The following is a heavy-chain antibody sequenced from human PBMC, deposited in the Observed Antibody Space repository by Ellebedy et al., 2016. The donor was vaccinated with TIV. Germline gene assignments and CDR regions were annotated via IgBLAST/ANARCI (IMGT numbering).Heavy chain of an antibody. D-gene: IGHD4-17*01. J-gene: IGHJ4*02. CDR2: IYYSGST. CDR3: ASSPYGDYGIGY. V-gene: IGHV4-59*01. Sequence: SETLSLTXTVSGGSISSYYWSWIRQPPGKGLEWIGYIYYSGSTNYNPSLKSRVTISVDTSKNHFSLKLSSVTAADTAVYYCASSPYGDYGIGYWGQGTLVTVSS. CDR1: GGSISSYY.